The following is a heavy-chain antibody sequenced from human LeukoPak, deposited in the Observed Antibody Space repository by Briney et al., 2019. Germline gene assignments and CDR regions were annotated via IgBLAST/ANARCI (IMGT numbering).Heavy chain of an antibody. J-gene: IGHJ4*02. V-gene: IGHV3-23*01. Sequence: GGSLRLSCAASGFTFSTYVMSWVRQAPGKGLEWVSGISGSGDNTYYSDSVKGRFTISRDNSKNTLYLQMNSLRAEDTAVYYCAKGSGYDTDFDYWGQGTLVTVSS. CDR2: ISGSGDNT. CDR3: AKGSGYDTDFDY. D-gene: IGHD3-9*01. CDR1: GFTFSTYV.